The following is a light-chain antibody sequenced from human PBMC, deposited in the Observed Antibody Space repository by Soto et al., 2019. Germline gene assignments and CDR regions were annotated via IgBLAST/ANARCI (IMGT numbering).Light chain of an antibody. J-gene: IGKJ1*01. V-gene: IGKV3-11*01. CDR2: DVS. CDR1: QSVSSY. Sequence: EIVLTQSPGTLSLSPGERATLSCRASQSVSSYLAWYQQKPGQAPRLLIYDVSNRATDIPARFSGSGSGTDFTLTISSLEPEDLAVYFCQQRSNWPRTFGQGTRWIS. CDR3: QQRSNWPRT.